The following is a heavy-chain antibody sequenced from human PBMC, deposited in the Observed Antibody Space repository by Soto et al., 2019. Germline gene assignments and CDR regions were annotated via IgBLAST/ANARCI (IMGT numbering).Heavy chain of an antibody. V-gene: IGHV4-34*01. J-gene: IGHJ1*01. CDR3: ARFSGWRSHLHFFSQH. CDR1: GGSFSGYY. Sequence: SETLSLTCAVYGGSFSGYYWSWIRQPPGKGLEWIGEINHSGSTNYNPSLKSRVTISVDTSKNQFSLKLSSVTAADTAVYYCARFSGWRSHLHFFSQHWGQGTLVTVSS. D-gene: IGHD6-19*01. CDR2: INHSGST.